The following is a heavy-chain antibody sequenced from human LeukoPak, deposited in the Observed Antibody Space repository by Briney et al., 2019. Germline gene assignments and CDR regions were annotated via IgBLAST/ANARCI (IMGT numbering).Heavy chain of an antibody. V-gene: IGHV4-30-4*08. CDR2: IYYTGTT. J-gene: IGHJ3*02. CDR1: GGSISSADFY. CDR3: ARDPHRERGTSNVFDI. D-gene: IGHD1-14*01. Sequence: SQTLSLTCTVSGGSISSADFYWNWVRQPPGKGLESIGSIYYTGTTRYNPSLKSRITISLDMFKNQFSLKLSSVTAADTAVYYCARDPHRERGTSNVFDIWGQGTMVTVSS.